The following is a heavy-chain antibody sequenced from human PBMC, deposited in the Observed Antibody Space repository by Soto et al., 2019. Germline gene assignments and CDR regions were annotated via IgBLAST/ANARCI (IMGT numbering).Heavy chain of an antibody. D-gene: IGHD2-2*01. CDR1: GGSVSSGSYY. Sequence: SETLSLTCTVSGGSVSSGSYYWSWIRQPPGKGLEWIGYIYYSGSTNYNPSLKSRVTISVDTSKNQFSLKLSSVTAADTAVYYCARGGKDIAVVPADQYNWFDPWGQGTLVTVSS. J-gene: IGHJ5*02. CDR3: ARGGKDIAVVPADQYNWFDP. V-gene: IGHV4-61*01. CDR2: IYYSGST.